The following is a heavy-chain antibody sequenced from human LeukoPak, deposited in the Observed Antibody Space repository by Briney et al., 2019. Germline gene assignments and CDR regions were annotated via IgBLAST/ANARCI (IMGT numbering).Heavy chain of an antibody. Sequence: PSETLSLTCIVSGGSISSTNYYWGWIRQPPGKGLEWIGSIRYSGSTYYNPSLKSRVTISVDTSKNQFSLKLSSVTAADTAVYYCTASATPSSISSFDYWGQGTLVTVSS. CDR2: IRYSGST. J-gene: IGHJ4*02. D-gene: IGHD6-13*01. CDR3: TASATPSSISSFDY. V-gene: IGHV4-39*01. CDR1: GGSISSTNYY.